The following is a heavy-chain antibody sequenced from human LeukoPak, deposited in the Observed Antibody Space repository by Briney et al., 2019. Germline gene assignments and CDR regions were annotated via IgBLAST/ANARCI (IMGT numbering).Heavy chain of an antibody. CDR1: GFTFSSYA. D-gene: IGHD1-26*01. J-gene: IGHJ2*01. V-gene: IGHV3-23*01. CDR3: ATPLGGSYGDWYFDL. Sequence: TGGSLRLSCAASGFTFSSYAMSWVRQAPGKGLEWVSAISGSGGSTYYADSVKGRFTISRDNSKNTLYLQMNSLRAGDTAVYYCATPLGGSYGDWYFDLWGRGTLVTVSS. CDR2: ISGSGGST.